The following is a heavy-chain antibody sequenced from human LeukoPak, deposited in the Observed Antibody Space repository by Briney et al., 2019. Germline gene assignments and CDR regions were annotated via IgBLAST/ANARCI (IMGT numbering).Heavy chain of an antibody. D-gene: IGHD6-13*01. CDR3: ARRGYSSSWYQGPRYYYYGMDV. V-gene: IGHV3-66*04. J-gene: IGHJ6*02. CDR2: IYSGGST. CDR1: GFTVSSNY. Sequence: GGSLRLSCAASGFTVSSNYMSWVRQAPGKGLEWVSVIYSGGSTYYADSVKGRFTISRDNSKNTLYLQTNSLRAEDTAVYYCARRGYSSSWYQGPRYYYYGMDVWGQGTTVTVSS.